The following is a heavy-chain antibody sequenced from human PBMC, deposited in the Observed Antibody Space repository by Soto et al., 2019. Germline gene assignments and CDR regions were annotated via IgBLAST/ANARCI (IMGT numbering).Heavy chain of an antibody. CDR3: ARVVMTTGPASFCFVLDV. D-gene: IGHD4-4*01. V-gene: IGHV1-69*18. J-gene: IGHJ6*02. Sequence: QVQLVQSGAEVRKPGSSVTVSCKASGGTFSTYGITWVRQAPGQGLEWMGNIIPLIGTANYAQKFRGRVPIFAVESTTTDYMELTSLRSEATAVYYCARVVMTTGPASFCFVLDVWGQGTTVAVAS. CDR2: IIPLIGTA. CDR1: GGTFSTYG.